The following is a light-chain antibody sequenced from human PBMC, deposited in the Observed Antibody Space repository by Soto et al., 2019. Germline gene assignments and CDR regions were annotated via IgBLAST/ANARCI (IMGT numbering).Light chain of an antibody. CDR2: GNS. J-gene: IGLJ2*01. Sequence: QAVVTQPPSVSGAPGQRVTISCTGSSSNIGAGYDVHWYKQLPGTAPKLLLYGNSNRPSGVPDRFSGSKSGTSASLAITGLQAEDEADYYCQSYDTSLREVFGGGTKVTVL. CDR3: QSYDTSLREV. CDR1: SSNIGAGYD. V-gene: IGLV1-40*01.